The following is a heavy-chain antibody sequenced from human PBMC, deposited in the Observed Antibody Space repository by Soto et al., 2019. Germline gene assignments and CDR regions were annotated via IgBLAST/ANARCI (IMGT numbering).Heavy chain of an antibody. CDR2: IYWDDDK. Sequence: QITLNESGPTVVRPTETLTLTCRFSGFSLTTSGVGVGWIRQSPGKAPEWLALIYWDDDKRYSASLKSRLTITKDTPKNQVVLTVSDLDPTDTATYYCAHRVLRTVFGLVTTTAIYFDFWGQGTLVAVSS. V-gene: IGHV2-5*02. CDR3: AHRVLRTVFGLVTTTAIYFDF. J-gene: IGHJ4*02. D-gene: IGHD3-3*01. CDR1: GFSLTTSGVG.